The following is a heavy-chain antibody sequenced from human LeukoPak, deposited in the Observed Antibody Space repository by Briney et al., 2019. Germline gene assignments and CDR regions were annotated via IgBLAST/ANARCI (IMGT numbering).Heavy chain of an antibody. Sequence: SQTLSLTCTVSGGSISSGDYYWSWIRQPPGKGLEWIGYIYYSGSTYYNPSLKSRVTISVDTSKNQFSLKLSSVTAADTAVYYCATQDPPPSYYYYYGVDVWGQGTTVTVSS. J-gene: IGHJ6*02. CDR2: IYYSGST. V-gene: IGHV4-30-4*01. CDR3: ATQDPPPSYYYYYGVDV. CDR1: GGSISSGDYY.